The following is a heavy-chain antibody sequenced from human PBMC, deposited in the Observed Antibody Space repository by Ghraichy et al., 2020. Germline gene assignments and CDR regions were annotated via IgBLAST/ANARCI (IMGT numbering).Heavy chain of an antibody. J-gene: IGHJ6*02. V-gene: IGHV3-48*02. Sequence: GGSLRLSCAASGFTFSSHSMNWVRQVPGKGLEWVSFISSDITTIYYADSVRGRFTISRDNAKNSLYLQMNSLRDEDTAVYYCVRDGSCLRSTSCYPSVNYYYAMDVWGQGTTVTVSS. D-gene: IGHD2-2*01. CDR1: GFTFSSHS. CDR3: VRDGSCLRSTSCYPSVNYYYAMDV. CDR2: ISSDITTI.